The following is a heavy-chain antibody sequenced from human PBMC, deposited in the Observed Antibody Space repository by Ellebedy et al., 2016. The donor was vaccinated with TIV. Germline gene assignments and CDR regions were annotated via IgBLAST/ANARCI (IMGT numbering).Heavy chain of an antibody. J-gene: IGHJ6*02. D-gene: IGHD6-13*01. V-gene: IGHV1-2*02. CDR3: ARVRRGSSGMDV. CDR2: INPDSGVT. CDR1: GYTFTANY. Sequence: ASVKVSCKASGYTFTANYVHWVRQAPGQGPEWMEWINPDSGVTNFAQKFQGRVTMTRDTSVNTAYMELSRLESDDTAVYYCARVRRGSSGMDVWGQGTTVTVS.